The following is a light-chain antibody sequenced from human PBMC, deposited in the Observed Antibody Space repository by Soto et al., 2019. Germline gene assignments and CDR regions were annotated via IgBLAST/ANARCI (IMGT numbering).Light chain of an antibody. V-gene: IGKV1-39*01. Sequence: DIQMTQSPSSLSASVGDRVTITCRASQRIDNYLNWYQQKPGKAPNLVIYAVTTLQGGVPSRFSGSASGTDFTLTISSPQPEDFATYYCQQTYDTPTTLGQGTKLEI. CDR1: QRIDNY. CDR3: QQTYDTPTT. J-gene: IGKJ2*01. CDR2: AVT.